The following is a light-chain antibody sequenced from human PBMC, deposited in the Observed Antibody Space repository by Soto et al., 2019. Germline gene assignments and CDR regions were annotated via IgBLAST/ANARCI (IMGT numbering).Light chain of an antibody. CDR1: SSDVGGYNY. V-gene: IGLV2-11*01. J-gene: IGLJ3*02. CDR3: CSYAGSYTWV. Sequence: QSVLTQPASVSGSPGQSITISCTGTSSDVGGYNYVSWYQQHPGKAPKLMIYDVSKRPSGVPDRFSGSKSGNTASLTISGLQAEDEADYYCCSYAGSYTWVFGGGTNVTVL. CDR2: DVS.